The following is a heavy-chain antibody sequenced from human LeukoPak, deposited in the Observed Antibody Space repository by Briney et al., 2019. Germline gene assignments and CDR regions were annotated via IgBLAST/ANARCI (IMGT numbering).Heavy chain of an antibody. V-gene: IGHV4-38-2*01. CDR1: GYSFTSGHY. D-gene: IGHD2-2*01. J-gene: IGHJ4*02. CDR3: ARYCTSTTCILRGFDY. Sequence: SETLPLTCSVSGYSFTSGHYWGWIRQPPGKGLEWIANIYHTGSAHYNPPLKSRVTISVDTSKNQFSLKLSSVTAADTAVYYCARYCTSTTCILRGFDYWGQGTLVTVSS. CDR2: IYHTGSA.